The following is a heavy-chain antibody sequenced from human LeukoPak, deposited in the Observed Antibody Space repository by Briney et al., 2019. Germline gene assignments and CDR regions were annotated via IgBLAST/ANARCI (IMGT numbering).Heavy chain of an antibody. CDR3: ARDLIGWSLDH. CDR1: GFSLSSFE. D-gene: IGHD2-2*03. V-gene: IGHV3-48*03. CDR2: IDNDGWAT. Sequence: PGGSLRLSCAASGFSLSSFEMNWVRQAPGKGLEWLAYIDNDGWATSYYADSVKGRFTMTRDDAKSSLYLQMDSLTVEDTAVYYCARDLIGWSLDHWGQGTLVTVSS. J-gene: IGHJ5*02.